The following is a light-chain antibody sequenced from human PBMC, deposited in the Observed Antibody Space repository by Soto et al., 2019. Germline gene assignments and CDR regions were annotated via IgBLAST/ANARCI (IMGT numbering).Light chain of an antibody. CDR3: QQCRNWPLT. V-gene: IGKV3-15*01. J-gene: IGKJ4*01. Sequence: EIVMTQSPATLYVSPGEGATLSCKASQNVYNNLAWYQQRPGQPPRLLIYDASTRATGISARFSGSGYGTEFTLTISSLQSEDFAVYFCQQCRNWPLTFGGGTKVEIK. CDR1: QNVYNN. CDR2: DAS.